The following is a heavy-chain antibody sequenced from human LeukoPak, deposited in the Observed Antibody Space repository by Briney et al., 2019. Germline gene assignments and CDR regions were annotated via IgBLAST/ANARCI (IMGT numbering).Heavy chain of an antibody. Sequence: GGSLRLSCAASGFTIDDYSMYWVRQAPGKGLEWVSVISWDGGSTYYADSVKGRFTISRDNAKNSLYLQMNSLRAEDTALYYCAKDMGNTYYYDSSGYYHYYYYYGMDVWGQGTTVTVSS. CDR1: GFTIDDYS. V-gene: IGHV3-43*01. D-gene: IGHD3-22*01. CDR2: ISWDGGST. J-gene: IGHJ6*02. CDR3: AKDMGNTYYYDSSGYYHYYYYYGMDV.